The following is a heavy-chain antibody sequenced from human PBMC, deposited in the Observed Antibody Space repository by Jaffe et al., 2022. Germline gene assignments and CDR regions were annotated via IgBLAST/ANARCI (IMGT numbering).Heavy chain of an antibody. CDR1: GFTFSDYY. J-gene: IGHJ3*02. CDR2: ISSSGSTI. D-gene: IGHD3-16*02. V-gene: IGHV3-11*01. CDR3: ARDRSSSSDYDYIWGSYRTGLANDAFDI. Sequence: QVQLVESGGGLVKPGGSLRLSCAASGFTFSDYYMSWIRQAPGKGLEWVSYISSSGSTIYYADSVKGRFTISRDNAKNSLYLQMNSLRAEDTAVYYCARDRSSSSDYDYIWGSYRTGLANDAFDIWGQGTMVTVSS.